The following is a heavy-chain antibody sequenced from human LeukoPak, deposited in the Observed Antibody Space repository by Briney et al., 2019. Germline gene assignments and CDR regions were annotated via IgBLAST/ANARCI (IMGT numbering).Heavy chain of an antibody. J-gene: IGHJ6*03. D-gene: IGHD3-10*01. CDR1: GGSISSSSYY. CDR2: IYYSGST. V-gene: IGHV4-39*07. CDR3: ARLGSESYSARYYYMDV. Sequence: PSETLSLTCTVSGGSISSSSYYWGWIRQPPGKGLEWIGSIYYSGSTYYNPSLKSRVTISVDTSKNQFSLKVSSVTAADTAVYYCARLGSESYSARYYYMDVWGKGTTVTISS.